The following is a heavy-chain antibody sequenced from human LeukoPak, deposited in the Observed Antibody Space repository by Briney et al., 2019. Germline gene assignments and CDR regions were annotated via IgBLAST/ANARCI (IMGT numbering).Heavy chain of an antibody. D-gene: IGHD4-17*01. CDR3: ARGTTVTGYDY. V-gene: IGHV3-48*01. Sequence: GGSLRLSCAAPGFTFSNSNMNWVRQAPGKGLEWVSYISSGGSPIYYTESVKGRFTISRDNAKNSLYLQMNSLRAEDTSVYYCARGTTVTGYDYWGQGTLVTVSS. J-gene: IGHJ4*02. CDR1: GFTFSNSN. CDR2: ISSGGSPI.